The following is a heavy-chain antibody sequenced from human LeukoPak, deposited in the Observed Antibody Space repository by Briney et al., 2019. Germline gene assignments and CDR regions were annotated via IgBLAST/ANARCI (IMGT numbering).Heavy chain of an antibody. D-gene: IGHD5-24*01. Sequence: GASVKVSCRASGYTFTNHGINWVRQAPGQGLEWMGWISAYNGNTDYAQKFQGRVTMTTHTPTRTVYMELRNLRSDDTAVYYCARGDGYNFFDSWGQGTLVTVSS. CDR3: ARGDGYNFFDS. J-gene: IGHJ4*02. V-gene: IGHV1-18*04. CDR2: ISAYNGNT. CDR1: GYTFTNHG.